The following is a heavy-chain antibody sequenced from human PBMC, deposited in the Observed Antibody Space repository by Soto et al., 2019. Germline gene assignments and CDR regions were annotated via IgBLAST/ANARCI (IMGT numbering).Heavy chain of an antibody. D-gene: IGHD1-26*01. Sequence: QVQLVESGGGVVQPGRSLRLSCAASGFTFYNYGMHWVRQAPGKGLEWVALIWHDGSNKAYADSVKGRFTISRDNSKNTLNLQMNSLRVEDTAVYYCTRAAIKGELLDYWGQGTQVTVSS. J-gene: IGHJ4*02. CDR2: IWHDGSNK. CDR3: TRAAIKGELLDY. V-gene: IGHV3-33*01. CDR1: GFTFYNYG.